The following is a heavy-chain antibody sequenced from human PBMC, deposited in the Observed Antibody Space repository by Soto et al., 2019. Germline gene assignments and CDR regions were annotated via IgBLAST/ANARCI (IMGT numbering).Heavy chain of an antibody. CDR1: GVSISSGGYN. CDR3: ATQNDYYVSSGYPGVDF. Sequence: PSETLSLTCTVSGVSISSGGYNWSWIPQHPGKGLESIGNIYYSSSTYYNPSLNSRVTISVDTSKNQFSLKLSSVTAADTAVYYCATQNDYYVSSGYPGVDFWGQGTVVTVSS. D-gene: IGHD3-22*01. J-gene: IGHJ4*02. CDR2: IYYSSST. V-gene: IGHV4-31*03.